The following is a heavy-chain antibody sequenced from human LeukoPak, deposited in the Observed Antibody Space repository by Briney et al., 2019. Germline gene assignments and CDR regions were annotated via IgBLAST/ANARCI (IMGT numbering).Heavy chain of an antibody. J-gene: IGHJ1*01. D-gene: IGHD6-13*01. V-gene: IGHV4-34*01. CDR2: INHSGST. CDR3: AREVGGSWYWGQTKEYSQH. CDR1: GGSFSGYY. Sequence: SETLSLTCAVYGGSFSGYYWSWIRQPPGKGLEWIGEINHSGSTNYNPSLKSRVTISVDTSKNQFSLKLSSVTAADTAVYYCAREVGGSWYWGQTKEYSQHWGQGTLVTVSS.